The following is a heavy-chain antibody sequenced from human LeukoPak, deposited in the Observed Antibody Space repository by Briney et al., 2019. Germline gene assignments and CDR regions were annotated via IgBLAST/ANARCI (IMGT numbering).Heavy chain of an antibody. CDR1: GGSISGYY. J-gene: IGHJ5*02. V-gene: IGHV4-59*01. CDR2: IYYSGST. CDR3: AREGWLSQYNWFDP. Sequence: SEALSLTCTVSGGSISGYYWSWIRQPPGKGLEWIGYIYYSGSTNYNPSLKSRVTISVDTSKNQFSLKLSSVTAADTAVYYCAREGWLSQYNWFDPWGQGTLVTVSS. D-gene: IGHD3-22*01.